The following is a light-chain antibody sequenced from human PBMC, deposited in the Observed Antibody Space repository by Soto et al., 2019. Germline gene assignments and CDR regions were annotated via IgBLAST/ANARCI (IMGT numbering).Light chain of an antibody. CDR1: TSDVGGYNL. V-gene: IGLV2-23*01. Sequence: QSVLTQPRSVSGSPGQSVTISCSGTTSDVGGYNLVSWYQQHTAKAPKLLIYEGTQRPSGVSSRFSGSKSGNTASLTISGLQAEDEADYYCCSYASSSSYVFGTGTKVTV. CDR2: EGT. J-gene: IGLJ1*01. CDR3: CSYASSSSYV.